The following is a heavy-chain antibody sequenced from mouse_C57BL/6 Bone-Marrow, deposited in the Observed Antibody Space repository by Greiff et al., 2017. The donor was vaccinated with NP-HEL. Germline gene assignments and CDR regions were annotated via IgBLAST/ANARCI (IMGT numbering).Heavy chain of an antibody. CDR2: IDPENGDT. CDR1: GFNIKDDY. V-gene: IGHV14-4*01. D-gene: IGHD1-1*01. CDR3: TTGYYGSSYRYFDV. Sequence: EVQGVESGAELVRPGASVKLSCTASGFNIKDDYMHWVKQRPEQGLEWIGWIDPENGDTEYASKFQGKATITADTSSNTAYLQLSSLTSEDTAVYYCTTGYYGSSYRYFDVWGTGTTVTVSS. J-gene: IGHJ1*03.